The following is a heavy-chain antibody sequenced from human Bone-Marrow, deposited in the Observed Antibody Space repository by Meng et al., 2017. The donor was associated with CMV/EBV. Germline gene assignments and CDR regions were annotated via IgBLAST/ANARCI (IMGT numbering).Heavy chain of an antibody. Sequence: GESLKISCAASGFTFSSYWMHWVRQAPGKGLVWVSRINSDGSSTSYADSVKGRFTIPRDNAKNTLYLQMNSLRAEDTAVYYCAGVSSYYIAALPLRYYYGMDVWGQGTTVTVSS. D-gene: IGHD3-10*01. J-gene: IGHJ6*02. CDR2: INSDGSST. CDR3: AGVSSYYIAALPLRYYYGMDV. V-gene: IGHV3-74*01. CDR1: GFTFSSYW.